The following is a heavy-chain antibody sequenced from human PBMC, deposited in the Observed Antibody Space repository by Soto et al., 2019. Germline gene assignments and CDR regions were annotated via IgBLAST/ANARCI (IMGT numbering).Heavy chain of an antibody. CDR1: GYSFTTFW. CDR2: VDPRDSYT. V-gene: IGHV5-10-1*01. CDR3: GRQYCTRPTCDGRSDT. Sequence: GESLKISCKGSGYSFTTFWITWVRQMPGKGLAWMGTVDPRDSYTNYTPSFQVHDTISADESISTAYLQWSSLTASATALPYCGRQYCTRPTCDGRSDTCVQGTLVTV. D-gene: IGHD2-8*01. J-gene: IGHJ5*02.